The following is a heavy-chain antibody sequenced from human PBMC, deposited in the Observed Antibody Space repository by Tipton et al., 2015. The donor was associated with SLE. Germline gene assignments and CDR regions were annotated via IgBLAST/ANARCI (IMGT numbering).Heavy chain of an antibody. CDR3: ATSIAAAGTGWFDP. J-gene: IGHJ5*02. CDR1: GGSFSGYY. V-gene: IGHV4-34*01. CDR2: ISHSGST. D-gene: IGHD6-13*01. Sequence: TLSLTCAVYGGSFSGYYWSWIRQPPGKGLEWIGEISHSGSTNYNPSLKSRVTISVDTSKNQFSLKLSSVTAADTAVYYCATSIAAAGTGWFDPWGQGTLVTVSS.